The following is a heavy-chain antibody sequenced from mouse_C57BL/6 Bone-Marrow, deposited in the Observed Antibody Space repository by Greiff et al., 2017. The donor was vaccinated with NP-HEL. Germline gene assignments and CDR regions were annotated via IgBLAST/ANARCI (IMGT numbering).Heavy chain of an antibody. CDR3: VRLGLPYGYDDAMDY. D-gene: IGHD2-2*01. Sequence: EVKLMESGGGLVQPKGSLKLSCAASGFSFTTYAMNWVRQAPGKGLEWVARIRSKSNNYATYYADSVKDRFTISRDDSESMLYLQMNNLKTEDTAMYYCVRLGLPYGYDDAMDYWGQGTSVTVSS. J-gene: IGHJ4*01. CDR2: IRSKSNNYAT. CDR1: GFSFTTYA. V-gene: IGHV10-1*01.